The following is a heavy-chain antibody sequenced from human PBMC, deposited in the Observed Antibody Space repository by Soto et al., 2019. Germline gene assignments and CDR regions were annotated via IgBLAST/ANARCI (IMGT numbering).Heavy chain of an antibody. CDR3: ARVSTVTKLDY. CDR2: IYYSGTT. Sequence: SETLSLTCTVSSYSVSTTTYFWAWIRQPPGKGLEWIGYIYYSGTTNYNPSLNSRVTISVDTSKNQLSLNLSSVTAADTAVYYCARVSTVTKLDYWGHGMLVTVSS. V-gene: IGHV4-61*05. D-gene: IGHD4-17*01. J-gene: IGHJ4*01. CDR1: SYSVSTTTYF.